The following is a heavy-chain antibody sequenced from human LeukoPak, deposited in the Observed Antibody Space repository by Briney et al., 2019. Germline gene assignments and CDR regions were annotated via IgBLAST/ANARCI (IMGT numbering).Heavy chain of an antibody. CDR2: IKQDGTEK. CDR1: GFTFSSYW. CDR3: ARDGRPDY. Sequence: GGSLRLSCAASGFTFSSYWMSWVRQAPGEGLEWVANIKQDGTEKYYMDSVKGRFSISRDNAKNSLYLQMNALRAEDTAVYYCARDGRPDYWGQGTLGTVSP. J-gene: IGHJ4*02. V-gene: IGHV3-7*04.